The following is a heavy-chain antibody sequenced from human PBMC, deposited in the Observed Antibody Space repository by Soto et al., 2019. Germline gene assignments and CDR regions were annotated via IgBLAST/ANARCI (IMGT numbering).Heavy chain of an antibody. J-gene: IGHJ6*02. Sequence: GGSLRLSCAASGFTFSSYAMSWVRQAPGKGLEWVSAISGSGGSTYYADSVKGRFTISRDNSKNTLYLQMNSLRAEDTAVYYCAKWGTNSGSSGYYYYYGMDVWGQGTTVTVSS. V-gene: IGHV3-23*01. CDR1: GFTFSSYA. CDR2: ISGSGGST. D-gene: IGHD1-26*01. CDR3: AKWGTNSGSSGYYYYYGMDV.